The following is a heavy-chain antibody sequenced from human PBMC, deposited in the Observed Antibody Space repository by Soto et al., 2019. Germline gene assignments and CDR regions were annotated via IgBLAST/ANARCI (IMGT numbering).Heavy chain of an antibody. CDR2: TDSDGTFT. CDR3: ARDFYYGSGTYIID. CDR1: GFSFSTYG. Sequence: GGSLRLSCAASGFSFSTYGMHWVRQTPGEGLVWVSHTDSDGTFTTYADSVKGRFTISRDNAKSTLYLQMNSLRAEDTAMYYCARDFYYGSGTYIIDWGQGTQVTVSS. V-gene: IGHV3-74*01. D-gene: IGHD3-10*01. J-gene: IGHJ4*02.